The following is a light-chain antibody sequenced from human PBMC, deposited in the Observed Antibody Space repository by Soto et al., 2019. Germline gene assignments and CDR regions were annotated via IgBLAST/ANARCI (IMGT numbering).Light chain of an antibody. CDR2: DAS. V-gene: IGKV3-11*01. CDR1: QSVSSY. Sequence: EIVMTHSPATLSVSPCERATLSCRASQSVSSYLAWYQQKPGQAPRLLIYDASNRATGIPARFSGSGSGTDFTLTISSLEPEDFAVYYCQQRSNWITFGQGTRLEIK. J-gene: IGKJ5*01. CDR3: QQRSNWIT.